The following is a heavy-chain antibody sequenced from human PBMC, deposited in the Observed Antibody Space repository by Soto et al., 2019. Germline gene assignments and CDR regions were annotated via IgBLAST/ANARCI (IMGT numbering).Heavy chain of an antibody. CDR2: ISAYNGNT. CDR3: ARDRGQYYDFWSGYYKTAFDY. V-gene: IGHV1-18*01. D-gene: IGHD3-3*01. Sequence: ASVKVSCKASGYTFTSYGISWVRQAPGQGLEWMGWISAYNGNTNYAQKLQGRVTMTTDTSTSTAYMELRSLRSDDTAVYYCARDRGQYYDFWSGYYKTAFDYWGQGTLVPVSS. CDR1: GYTFTSYG. J-gene: IGHJ4*02.